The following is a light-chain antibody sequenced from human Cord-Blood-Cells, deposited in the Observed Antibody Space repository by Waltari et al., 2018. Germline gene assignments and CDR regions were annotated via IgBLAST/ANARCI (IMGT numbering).Light chain of an antibody. CDR1: SSDVGGSNS. V-gene: IGLV2-11*01. CDR3: CSYAGSYTYV. Sequence: QSALTQPRSVSGPPGQSVTISCTGTSSDVGGSNSVHCYQQHPGKAPKLMIYDVSKRPSGVPDRFSGSKSGNTASLTISGLQAEDEADYYCCSYAGSYTYVFGTGTKVTVL. CDR2: DVS. J-gene: IGLJ1*01.